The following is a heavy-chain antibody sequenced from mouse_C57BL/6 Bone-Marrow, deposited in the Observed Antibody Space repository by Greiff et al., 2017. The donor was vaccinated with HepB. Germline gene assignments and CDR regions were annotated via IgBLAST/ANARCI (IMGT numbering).Heavy chain of an antibody. J-gene: IGHJ4*01. V-gene: IGHV5-6*01. Sequence: EVHLVESGGDLVKPGGSLKLSCAASGFTFSSYGMSWVRQTPDKRLEWVATISSGGSYTYYPDSVKGRFTISRDNAKNTLYLQMSSLKSEDTAMYYCARRTTVVAYYAMDYWGQGTSVTVSS. CDR3: ARRTTVVAYYAMDY. D-gene: IGHD1-1*01. CDR2: ISSGGSYT. CDR1: GFTFSSYG.